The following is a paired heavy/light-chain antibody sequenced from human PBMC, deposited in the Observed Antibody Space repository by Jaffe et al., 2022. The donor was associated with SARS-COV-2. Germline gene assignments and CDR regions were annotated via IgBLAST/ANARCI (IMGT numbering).Heavy chain of an antibody. J-gene: IGHJ5*02. CDR3: ARHGGVRSGRGAWFDP. V-gene: IGHV4-39*01. CDR2: INLGGST. CDR1: GGSISSSSHD. D-gene: IGHD2-8*02. Sequence: QLQLEESGPGLVKPSEVLSLICSLSGGSISSSSHDWGWIRQPPGKGLEWIASINLGGSTYYNPSLKSRVTTSIDTSTNQFSLNLTSVTAADTAVYYCARHGGVRSGRGAWFDPWGQGTRVIVSS.
Light chain of an antibody. V-gene: IGLV3-21*01. CDR2: YDG. CDR1: NIGSKH. J-gene: IGLJ3*02. CDR3: QVWDSRSDHWV. Sequence: SYVLTQSPSVSVAPGKTARITCGGNNIGSKHVHWYQQKPGQAPVMVIYYDGDRPSGIPERFSGSNSGNTATLTISRVEAGDEADYYCQVWDSRSDHWVFGGGTKLAVL.